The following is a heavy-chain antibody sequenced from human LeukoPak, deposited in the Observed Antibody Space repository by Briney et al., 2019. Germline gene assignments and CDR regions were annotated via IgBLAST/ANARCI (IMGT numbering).Heavy chain of an antibody. CDR2: INHSGST. V-gene: IGHV4-34*01. CDR1: GGSFSGYY. J-gene: IGHJ6*02. CDR3: ARPGDYRNYYYYYGMDV. Sequence: PSETLSLTCAVYGGSFSGYYWSWIRQPPGKGLEWIGEINHSGSTNYNPSLKSRVTISVDTSKNQFSLKLSSVTAADTAVYYCARPGDYRNYYYYYGMDVWGQGTTVTVSS. D-gene: IGHD4-11*01.